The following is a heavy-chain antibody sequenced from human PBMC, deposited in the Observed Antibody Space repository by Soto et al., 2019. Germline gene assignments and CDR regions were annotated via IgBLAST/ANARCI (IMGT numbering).Heavy chain of an antibody. V-gene: IGHV3-30*18. CDR2: ISYDGSNK. CDR1: GFTFSSYG. D-gene: IGHD6-13*01. CDR3: AKDQQLAYYYYYGMDV. Sequence: QVQLVESGGGVVQPGRSLRLSCAASGFTFSSYGMHWVRQAPGKGLEWVAVISYDGSNKYYPDSVKGRFTISRDNSKNTLYLQMNSLRAEDTAVYYCAKDQQLAYYYYYGMDVWGQGTTVTVSS. J-gene: IGHJ6*02.